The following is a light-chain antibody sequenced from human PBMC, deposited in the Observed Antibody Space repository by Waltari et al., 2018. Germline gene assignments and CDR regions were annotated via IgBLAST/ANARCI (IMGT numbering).Light chain of an antibody. Sequence: DIQMTQSPSSVSASVGDRVSITCRASQGISTWLAWYQQRPGNPPKLLIYDSSRLQAGVPSRFSGSGSGTDFTLTITSLQLEDFATYYCQQGRSFPYTFGQGTKVEIK. CDR1: QGISTW. V-gene: IGKV1-12*01. J-gene: IGKJ2*01. CDR3: QQGRSFPYT. CDR2: DSS.